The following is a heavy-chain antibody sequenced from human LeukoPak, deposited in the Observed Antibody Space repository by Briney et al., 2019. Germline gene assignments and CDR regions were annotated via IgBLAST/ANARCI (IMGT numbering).Heavy chain of an antibody. V-gene: IGHV3-9*01. CDR2: ISWNSGSI. J-gene: IGHJ5*02. CDR1: GFIFNNYA. CDR3: AREMAMAVAGISWFDP. Sequence: GGSLRLSCAGSGFIFNNYAMHWVRQPPGKGLEWVSGISWNSGSIDYADSVKGRFTISRDNAKNSLSLQMNSLRAEDTAVYYCAREMAMAVAGISWFDPWGQGTLVTVSS. D-gene: IGHD6-19*01.